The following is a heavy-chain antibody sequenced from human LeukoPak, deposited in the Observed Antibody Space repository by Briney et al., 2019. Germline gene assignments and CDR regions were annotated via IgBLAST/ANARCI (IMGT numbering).Heavy chain of an antibody. CDR1: GGSISSGGYS. CDR3: ASLGLLWFGEPGNDY. V-gene: IGHV4-30-2*02. Sequence: PSQTLSLTCAVSGGSISSGGYSWSWIRQPPGKGLEWIGYIYHSGSTYYNPSLKSRVTISVDRSKNQFSLKLSSVTAADTAVYYCASLGLLWFGEPGNDYWGQGTLVTVSS. J-gene: IGHJ4*02. CDR2: IYHSGST. D-gene: IGHD3-10*01.